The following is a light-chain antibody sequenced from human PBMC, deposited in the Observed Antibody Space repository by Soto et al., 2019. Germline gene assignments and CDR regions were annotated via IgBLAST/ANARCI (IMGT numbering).Light chain of an antibody. CDR2: DAS. V-gene: IGKV3-20*01. CDR3: QEYGSATGT. Sequence: EIVLPQTPGTLSLSPGESATLSCRATQSVKTNYLAWYRQKPGQAPRLLIYDASSRASGIPDRFSGSGSGTDFTLTISRLETEDFAVYYCQEYGSATGTFGQGTKVDIK. J-gene: IGKJ1*01. CDR1: QSVKTNY.